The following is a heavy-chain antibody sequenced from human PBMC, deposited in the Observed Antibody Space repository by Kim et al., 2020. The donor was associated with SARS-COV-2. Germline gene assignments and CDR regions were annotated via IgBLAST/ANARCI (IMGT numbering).Heavy chain of an antibody. V-gene: IGHV3-9*01. Sequence: DCVNGRFTNPRDNAKNSLYLQMNSLRAEDTALYYCAKELSGWYTPGWFDPWGQGTLVTVSS. CDR3: AKELSGWYTPGWFDP. D-gene: IGHD6-19*01. J-gene: IGHJ5*02.